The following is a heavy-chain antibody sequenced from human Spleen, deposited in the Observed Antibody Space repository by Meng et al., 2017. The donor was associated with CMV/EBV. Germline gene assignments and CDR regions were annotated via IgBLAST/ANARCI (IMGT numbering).Heavy chain of an antibody. Sequence: FSGYYWSGIRQPPGKGLEWIGEINHSGSTNYNPSLKSRVTISVDTSKNQFSLKLSSVTAADTAVYYCARGPHYCSSTSCYFGALRYWGQGTLVTVSS. V-gene: IGHV4-34*01. J-gene: IGHJ4*02. CDR3: ARGPHYCSSTSCYFGALRY. D-gene: IGHD2-2*01. CDR2: INHSGST. CDR1: FSGYY.